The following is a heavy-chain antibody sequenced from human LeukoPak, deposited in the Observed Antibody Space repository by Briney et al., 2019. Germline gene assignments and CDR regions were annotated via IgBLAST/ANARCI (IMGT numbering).Heavy chain of an antibody. V-gene: IGHV3-49*03. CDR2: IRSKAYGGTT. D-gene: IGHD1-26*01. J-gene: IGHJ3*02. CDR3: TRDRVVGHHAFDI. CDR1: GFTFGDYA. Sequence: GGSLRLSCTASGFTFGDYAMSWFRQAPGKGLEWVGFIRSKAYGGTTEYAASVKGRFTISRDDSKSIAYVQMNSLKTEDTAVYYCTRDRVVGHHAFDIWGQGTMVTVS.